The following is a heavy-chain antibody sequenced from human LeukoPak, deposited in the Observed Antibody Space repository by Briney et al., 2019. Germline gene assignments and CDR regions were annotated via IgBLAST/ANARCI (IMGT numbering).Heavy chain of an antibody. D-gene: IGHD2-15*01. CDR1: GFTFNRYA. Sequence: GGSLRLSCAASGFTFNRYAMSWVRQAPGKGLEWVSSIEASGENTYYADSVKGRFTMSRDNSKNTLYLQMNSLRGDDTAIFYCAKDHPSCTGGSCYSNNWGQGTLVTVSS. CDR2: IEASGENT. V-gene: IGHV3-23*01. J-gene: IGHJ4*02. CDR3: AKDHPSCTGGSCYSNN.